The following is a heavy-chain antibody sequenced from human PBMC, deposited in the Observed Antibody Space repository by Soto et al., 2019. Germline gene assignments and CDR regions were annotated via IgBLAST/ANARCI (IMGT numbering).Heavy chain of an antibody. Sequence: ASVKVSCKASGYTFTSYYMHWVRQAPGQGLEWMGIINPSGGSTSYAQKFQGRVTMTRDTSTSTVYMELSSLRSEDTAVYYCARAVRDNWNYGPSYYFDYWGQGTLVTVSS. V-gene: IGHV1-46*03. CDR3: ARAVRDNWNYGPSYYFDY. D-gene: IGHD1-7*01. CDR2: INPSGGST. J-gene: IGHJ4*02. CDR1: GYTFTSYY.